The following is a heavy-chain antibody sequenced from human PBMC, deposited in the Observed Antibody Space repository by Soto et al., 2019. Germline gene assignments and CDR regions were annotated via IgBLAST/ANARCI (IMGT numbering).Heavy chain of an antibody. CDR1: GGSISRLY. CDR3: ARTYGSGWYKGVGY. D-gene: IGHD6-19*01. V-gene: IGHV4-59*08. J-gene: IGHJ4*02. CDR2: FSYSGTT. Sequence: QLQLQESGPRLLNPSETLSLTCTVSGGSISRLYWSWIRQPPGKGLEWIGYFSYSGTTNYTSSLKSRVTISADTSKNQSSLRLSSVTPADTAVYYCARTYGSGWYKGVGYWGQGILVTVSS.